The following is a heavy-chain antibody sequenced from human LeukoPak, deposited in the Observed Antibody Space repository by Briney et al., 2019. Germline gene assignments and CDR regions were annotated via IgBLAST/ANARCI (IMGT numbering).Heavy chain of an antibody. Sequence: PSENLSLTCTVSGGSISSYYWSWIRQPPGKGLEWIGYIYYSGSTNYNPSLKSRVTISVDTSKDQFSLKLSSETAADTAVYYCACGYSSADGYWGQGTLVTVSS. J-gene: IGHJ4*02. CDR2: IYYSGST. D-gene: IGHD6-25*01. V-gene: IGHV4-59*08. CDR1: GGSISSYY. CDR3: ACGYSSADGY.